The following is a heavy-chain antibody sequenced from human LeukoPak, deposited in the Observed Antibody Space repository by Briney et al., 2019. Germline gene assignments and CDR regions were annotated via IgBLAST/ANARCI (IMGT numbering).Heavy chain of an antibody. CDR2: IKQDGSEK. J-gene: IGHJ4*02. CDR3: ARDLGDSSGWTFDY. CDR1: GFTFSRYW. Sequence: GGSLRLSCAASGFTFSRYWMSWARQAPGKGLEWVANIKQDGSEKYYVDSVKGRFTISRDNAKNSLYLQMTSLRAEDTAVYYCARDLGDSSGWTFDYWGQGTLVTVSS. V-gene: IGHV3-7*01. D-gene: IGHD6-19*01.